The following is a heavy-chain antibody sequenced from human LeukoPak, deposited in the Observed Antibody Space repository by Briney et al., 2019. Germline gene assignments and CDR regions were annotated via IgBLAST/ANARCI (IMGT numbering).Heavy chain of an antibody. D-gene: IGHD3-3*01. Sequence: GASVKVSCKASGYAFTTYYIHWVRQAPGRRLEWMGVINPLGGSTTYAQNFQGRVTMTRDTSTSTVYMELSSLRSEDTAVYYCARVHDFWSGHFDSWGQGTLVTVSS. CDR3: ARVHDFWSGHFDS. CDR1: GYAFTTYY. CDR2: INPLGGST. J-gene: IGHJ4*02. V-gene: IGHV1-46*01.